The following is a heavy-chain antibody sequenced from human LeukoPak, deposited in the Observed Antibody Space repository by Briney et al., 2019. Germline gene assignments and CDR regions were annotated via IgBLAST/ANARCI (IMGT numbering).Heavy chain of an antibody. J-gene: IGHJ4*02. V-gene: IGHV3-23*01. CDR2: ISDTGDST. CDR3: ATGAYCDH. Sequence: GGSLRLSCAASGFTFSRYGMTWVRQAPGKGLEWVSTISDTGDSTYYADSVKGRFTISRDNSENTLYLQMNGLRAEDTAIYFCATGAYCDHWGQGTLVTVSS. CDR1: GFTFSRYG.